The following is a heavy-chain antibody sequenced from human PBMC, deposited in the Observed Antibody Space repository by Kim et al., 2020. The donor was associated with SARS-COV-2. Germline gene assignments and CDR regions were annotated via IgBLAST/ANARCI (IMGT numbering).Heavy chain of an antibody. CDR2: GNP. J-gene: IGHJ4*02. Sequence: GNPTYAQGFQGRFVFSLDTSVSTAYLQISSLKAEDTAVYYCARENEAFDYWGQGTLVTVSS. V-gene: IGHV7-4-1*02. CDR3: ARENEAFDY.